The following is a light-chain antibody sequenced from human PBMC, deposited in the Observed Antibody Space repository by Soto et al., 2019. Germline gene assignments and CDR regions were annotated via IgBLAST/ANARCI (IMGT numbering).Light chain of an antibody. J-gene: IGLJ2*01. V-gene: IGLV2-23*01. Sequence: QSVLTQPASVSGSPGQSITISCTGTNSDVGSYNLVSWYQHHPGKAPKLMVYEGSKRPSGVSNRFSGSKSGNTASLTISGLQAEDEADYYCCSYAGSQVFGGGTKLTVL. CDR3: CSYAGSQV. CDR1: NSDVGSYNL. CDR2: EGS.